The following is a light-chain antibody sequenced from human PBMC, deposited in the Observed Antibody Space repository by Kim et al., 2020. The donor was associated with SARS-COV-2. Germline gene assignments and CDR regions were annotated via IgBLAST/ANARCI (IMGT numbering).Light chain of an antibody. CDR2: GAS. V-gene: IGKV1-17*01. J-gene: IGKJ5*01. CDR3: LQHNSYPIT. Sequence: ASVGDRVTITCRASQDIRNDLGWYQQNPGRAPKRLIYGASSLQSGVPSRFSGSGSGTEFTLTISSLQPGDFATYFCLQHNSYPITLGQGTRLEIK. CDR1: QDIRND.